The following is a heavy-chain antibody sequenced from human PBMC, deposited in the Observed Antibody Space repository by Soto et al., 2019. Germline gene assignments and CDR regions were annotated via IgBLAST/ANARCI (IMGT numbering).Heavy chain of an antibody. J-gene: IGHJ4*02. Sequence: PGGTLRLSCAASGFTISSYDMSWVRQAPGKGLEWVSVIYSGGSTYYADSVKGRFTISRDNSKNTLYLQMNSLRAEDTAVYYCAPGDAFDIWGQGTLVTVSS. CDR3: APGDAFDI. CDR2: IYSGGST. V-gene: IGHV3-66*01. CDR1: GFTISSYD. D-gene: IGHD3-16*01.